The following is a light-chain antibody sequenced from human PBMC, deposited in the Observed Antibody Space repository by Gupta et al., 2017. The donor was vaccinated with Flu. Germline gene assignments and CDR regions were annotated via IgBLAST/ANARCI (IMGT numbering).Light chain of an antibody. CDR1: CANVGAQY. J-gene: IGLJ2*01. CDR3: AAGYDVVGDPL. V-gene: IGLV1-47*02. CDR2: GDN. Sequence: GWCANVGAQYADWYHQAPGKAPNLLIYGDNQQPAGFPDRFSGSISGTSAPFAISGLQAEDEGVYYCAAGYDVVGDPLFGGGTRLFVL.